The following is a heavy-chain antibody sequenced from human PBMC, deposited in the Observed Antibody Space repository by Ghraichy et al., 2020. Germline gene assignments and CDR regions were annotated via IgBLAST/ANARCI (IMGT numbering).Heavy chain of an antibody. CDR1: GFTFSGSA. CDR2: IRSKANSYAT. J-gene: IGHJ6*02. D-gene: IGHD1-1*01. CDR3: TRSHWNVDYYYCMDV. V-gene: IGHV3-73*01. Sequence: GGSLRLSCAASGFTFSGSAIHWVRQASGKGLEWVGRIRSKANSYATAYAASVKGRFTISRDDSKNTAYLQMNSLKTEDTAVYYCTRSHWNVDYYYCMDVWGQGTTVTVSS.